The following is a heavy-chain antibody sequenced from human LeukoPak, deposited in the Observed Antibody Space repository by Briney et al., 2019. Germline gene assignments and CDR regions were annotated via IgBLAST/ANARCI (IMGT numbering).Heavy chain of an antibody. Sequence: ASVKVSCKASGYTFTSYGISWVRQAPGQGLEWMGWISSYNGNTNYAQKLQGRVTMTTDTSTSTAYMELSRLRSDDTAVYYCARGQGNWNQREMDGWFDPWGQGTLVTVSS. J-gene: IGHJ5*02. V-gene: IGHV1-18*01. CDR3: ARGQGNWNQREMDGWFDP. D-gene: IGHD1-1*01. CDR1: GYTFTSYG. CDR2: ISSYNGNT.